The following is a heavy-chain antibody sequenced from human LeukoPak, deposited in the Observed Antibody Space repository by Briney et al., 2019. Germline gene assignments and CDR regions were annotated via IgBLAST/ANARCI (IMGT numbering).Heavy chain of an antibody. J-gene: IGHJ4*02. V-gene: IGHV3-21*04. CDR2: ISSSSSYI. Sequence: GGSLRLSCAASGFTFSSYAMSWVRQAPGKGLEGVSSISSSSSYIYYADSVKGRFTIPRDNSKNTLYLQMNSLRAEDTAVYYCARSIRGYSYVLDYWGQGTLVTVSS. D-gene: IGHD5-18*01. CDR1: GFTFSSYA. CDR3: ARSIRGYSYVLDY.